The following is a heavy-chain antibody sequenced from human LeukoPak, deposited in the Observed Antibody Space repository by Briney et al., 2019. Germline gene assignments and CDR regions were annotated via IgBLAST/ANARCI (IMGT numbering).Heavy chain of an antibody. J-gene: IGHJ4*02. CDR3: ARARSSGWYYFDY. Sequence: SETLSLTCTVSGGSISSYYWSWIRKPVGKGLERIGRIYTSGSTNYNPSLKSRVTMSVDTSKNQFSLKLSSVTVADTAVYYCARARSSGWYYFDYWGQGTLVTVSS. CDR2: IYTSGST. V-gene: IGHV4-4*07. D-gene: IGHD6-19*01. CDR1: GGSISSYY.